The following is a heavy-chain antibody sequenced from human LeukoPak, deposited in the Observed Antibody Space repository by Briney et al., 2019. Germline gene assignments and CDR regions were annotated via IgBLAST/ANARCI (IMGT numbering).Heavy chain of an antibody. CDR3: ARCLLYLWNRNFYYYMDV. CDR2: ISVDDQGST. Sequence: QSGGSLRLSCTTSVFSFRTYAMTWVRQAPGKGLEWVSTISVDDQGSTYYTDSVKGRFTISRDTSQNTLSLQMNSLRGDDTAVYYCARCLLYLWNRNFYYYMDVWGKGTTVTVSS. D-gene: IGHD2-8*01. J-gene: IGHJ6*03. V-gene: IGHV3-23*01. CDR1: VFSFRTYA.